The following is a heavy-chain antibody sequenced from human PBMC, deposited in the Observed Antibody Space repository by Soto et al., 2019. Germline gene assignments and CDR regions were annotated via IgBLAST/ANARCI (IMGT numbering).Heavy chain of an antibody. CDR2: IKEDGSEI. CDR3: GKDMDV. Sequence: PGVTLRLSCAASGFTFRSYWMSWVRKAPGKGLEWVANIKEDGSEIFYVGSVKGRFTISRDNAKNSLYLQMNSLRAEDTAVYYCGKDMDVWSQGTTVTVSS. CDR1: GFTFRSYW. J-gene: IGHJ6*01. V-gene: IGHV3-7*01.